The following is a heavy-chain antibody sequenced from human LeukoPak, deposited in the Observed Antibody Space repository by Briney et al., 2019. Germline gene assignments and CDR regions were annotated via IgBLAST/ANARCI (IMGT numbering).Heavy chain of an antibody. Sequence: SETLSLTCTVSGGSVSSGSYYWLWIRQPPGKGLEWIGNIYYSGSTNYNPSLKSRVTISVDTSKNQFSLKLSSVTAADTAVYYCARWVLRYFDWLLYPYGMDVWGKGTTVTVSS. V-gene: IGHV4-61*01. CDR3: ARWVLRYFDWLLYPYGMDV. J-gene: IGHJ6*04. D-gene: IGHD3-9*01. CDR2: IYYSGST. CDR1: GGSVSSGSYY.